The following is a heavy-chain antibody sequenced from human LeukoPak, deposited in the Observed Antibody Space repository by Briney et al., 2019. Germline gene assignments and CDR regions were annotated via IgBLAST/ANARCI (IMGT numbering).Heavy chain of an antibody. CDR1: GFTFSSYG. CDR3: ARDPGYSSSWYSFGEYNWFDP. CDR2: INWNGGST. Sequence: GGSLRLSCAASGFTFSSYGMSWVRQAPGEGLEWVSGINWNGGSTGYADSVKGRFTISRDNAKNSLYLQMNSLKAEDTALYYCARDPGYSSSWYSFGEYNWFDPWGQGTLVTVSS. D-gene: IGHD6-13*01. J-gene: IGHJ5*02. V-gene: IGHV3-20*04.